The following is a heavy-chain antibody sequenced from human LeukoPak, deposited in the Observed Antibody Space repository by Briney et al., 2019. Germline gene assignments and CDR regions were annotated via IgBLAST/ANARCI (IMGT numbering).Heavy chain of an antibody. CDR1: GFTFSSYS. D-gene: IGHD3-10*01. V-gene: IGHV3-48*02. CDR2: ISSSSSTI. J-gene: IGHJ6*02. Sequence: GGSLRLSCAASGFTFSSYSMNWVRQAPGKGLEWVSYISSSSSTIYYAGSVKGRFTISRDNAKNSLYLQMNSLRDEDTAVYYCARDRGYNYYGSGSPRYYYYGMDAWGQGTTVTVSS. CDR3: ARDRGYNYYGSGSPRYYYYGMDA.